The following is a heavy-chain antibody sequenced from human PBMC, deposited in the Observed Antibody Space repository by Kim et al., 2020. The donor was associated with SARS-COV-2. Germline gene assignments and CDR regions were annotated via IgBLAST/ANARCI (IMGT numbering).Heavy chain of an antibody. V-gene: IGHV3-15*01. CDR3: TTGRGY. CDR2: TNGGTT. J-gene: IGHJ4*02. Sequence: TNGGTTEYAAPVKGRFTIARDDSNNTLYLQMNSLKTEDTAVYYCTTGRGYWGQGTLVTVSS. D-gene: IGHD3-10*01.